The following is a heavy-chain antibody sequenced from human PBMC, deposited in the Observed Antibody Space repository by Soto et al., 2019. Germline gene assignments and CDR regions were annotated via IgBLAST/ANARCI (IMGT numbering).Heavy chain of an antibody. CDR1: GQTISYK. CDR3: ARDPLWFGELPY. CDR2: IDPIGGSA. Sequence: ASAKVCCKAYGQTISYKMHWVRQDQGQGPEWTGVIDPIGGSATYAQRFQGRVTLTTDTSTNTVYMELSSLGSEGTAGYYCARDPLWFGELPYWGQGTLVTVSS. V-gene: IGHV1-46*01. J-gene: IGHJ4*02. D-gene: IGHD3-10*01.